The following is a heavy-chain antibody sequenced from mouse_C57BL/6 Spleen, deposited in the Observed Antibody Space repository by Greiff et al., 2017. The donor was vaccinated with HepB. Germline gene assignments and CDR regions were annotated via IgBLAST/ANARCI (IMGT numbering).Heavy chain of an antibody. CDR2: IDPSDSYT. D-gene: IGHD1-1*01. J-gene: IGHJ3*01. Sequence: QVQLQQPGAELVKPGASVKLSCKASGYTFTSYWMQWVKQRPGQGLEWIGEIDPSDSYTNYNQKFKGKATLTVDTSSSTAYMQLSSLTSEDSAVYYCARYYYGSGAYWGQGTLVAVSA. CDR3: ARYYYGSGAY. CDR1: GYTFTSYW. V-gene: IGHV1-50*01.